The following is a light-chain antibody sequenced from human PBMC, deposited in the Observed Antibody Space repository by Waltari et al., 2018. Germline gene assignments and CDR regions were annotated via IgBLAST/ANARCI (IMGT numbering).Light chain of an antibody. V-gene: IGLV2-23*02. CDR2: EVN. J-gene: IGLJ2*01. Sequence: QSALTQPASVSGSPGQSITFSCTGTSSDVGRYNLVSWYQHHPGKTPKPMIYEVNKRPQGVSNRFSGSKSGNTASLTISGLQAEDEADYYCCSYAGASSVVFVGGTKLTVL. CDR3: CSYAGASSVV. CDR1: SSDVGRYNL.